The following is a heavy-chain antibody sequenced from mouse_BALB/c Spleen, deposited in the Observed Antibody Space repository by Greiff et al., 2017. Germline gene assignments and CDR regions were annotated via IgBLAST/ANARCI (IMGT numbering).Heavy chain of an antibody. V-gene: IGHV1S81*02. D-gene: IGHD2-1*01. CDR3: TRNPYGNYLAWFAY. CDR2: INPSNGGT. CDR1: GYTFTSYY. J-gene: IGHJ3*01. Sequence: QVQLKQPGAELVKPGASVKLSCKASGYTFTSYYMYWVKQRPGQGLEWIGGINPSNGGTNFNEKFKSKATLTVDKSSSTAYMQLSSLTSEDSAVYYCTRNPYGNYLAWFAYWGQGTLVTVSA.